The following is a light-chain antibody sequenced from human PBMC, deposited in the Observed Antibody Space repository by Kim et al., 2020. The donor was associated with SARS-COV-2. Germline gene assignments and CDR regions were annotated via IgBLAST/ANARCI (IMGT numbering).Light chain of an antibody. CDR2: GAS. J-gene: IGKJ1*01. CDR3: QQYGNSPHT. Sequence: EIVLTQSPGTLSLSPGERATLSCRASQSVSSSYLAWYQQKPGQAPRLLIYGASSRATGVPDRFSGSGSGTDFTLTITRLEPEDFAVYYCQQYGNSPHTFGQGTKVDIK. V-gene: IGKV3-20*01. CDR1: QSVSSSY.